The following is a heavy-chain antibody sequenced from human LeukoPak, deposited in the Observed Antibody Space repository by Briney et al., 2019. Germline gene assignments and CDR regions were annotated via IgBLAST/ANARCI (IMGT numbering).Heavy chain of an antibody. CDR1: GFSFSSYA. V-gene: IGHV3-23*01. J-gene: IGHJ5*02. CDR3: AKDPYCSGGSCYWFDP. Sequence: GGSLRLSCAASGFSFSSYAVSWVRQAPGKGLEWVSTITGSGASTYYADSVKGRFTISRDNSKNTLDLQMNSLRAEDTAVYYCAKDPYCSGGSCYWFDPWGQGTLVTVSS. D-gene: IGHD2-15*01. CDR2: ITGSGAST.